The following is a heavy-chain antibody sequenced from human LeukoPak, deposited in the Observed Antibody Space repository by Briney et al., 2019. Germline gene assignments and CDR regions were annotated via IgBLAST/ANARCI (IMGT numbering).Heavy chain of an antibody. CDR1: GFTFSSYE. D-gene: IGHD5/OR15-5a*01. CDR2: IKQDGSEK. V-gene: IGHV3-7*01. J-gene: IGHJ6*04. Sequence: GGSLRLSCAASGFTFSSYEMNWVRQAPGKGLEWVANIKQDGSEKYYVDSVKGRFTISRDNAKNSLYLQMNSLRAEDTAVYYCARESRQEGLDVWGKGTTVTISS. CDR3: ARESRQEGLDV.